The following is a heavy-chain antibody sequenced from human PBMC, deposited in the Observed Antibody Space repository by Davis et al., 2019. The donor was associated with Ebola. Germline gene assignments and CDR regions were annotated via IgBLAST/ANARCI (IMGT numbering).Heavy chain of an antibody. CDR3: ARRDDSSGYYHPWPFGFDY. D-gene: IGHD3-22*01. Sequence: PGGSLRLSCKGSGYSFTSYWIGWVRQMPGKGLERMGIIYPGDSDTRYSPSFQGQFTISADKSISTADLQWSSLKASDTAIYYCARRDDSSGYYHPWPFGFDYWGQGTLVTVSS. CDR2: IYPGDSDT. J-gene: IGHJ4*02. V-gene: IGHV5-51*01. CDR1: GYSFTSYW.